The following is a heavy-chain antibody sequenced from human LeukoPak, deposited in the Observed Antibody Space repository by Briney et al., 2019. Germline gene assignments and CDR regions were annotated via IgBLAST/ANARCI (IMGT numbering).Heavy chain of an antibody. Sequence: PGGSLRLSCAASGFTFSSYGMHWVRQAPGKGLEWVAFIRYDGSNKYYADSVKGRFTISRDNSKNTLYLQMNSLRAEDTAVYYCAKDGRIAARAPRWFDPWGQGTLVTVSS. CDR2: IRYDGSNK. V-gene: IGHV3-30*02. J-gene: IGHJ5*02. CDR1: GFTFSSYG. D-gene: IGHD6-6*01. CDR3: AKDGRIAARAPRWFDP.